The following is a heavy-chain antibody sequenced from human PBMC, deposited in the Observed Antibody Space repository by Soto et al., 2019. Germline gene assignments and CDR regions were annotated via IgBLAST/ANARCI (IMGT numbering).Heavy chain of an antibody. J-gene: IGHJ4*02. CDR1: GFTFSTYE. CDR2: ISGSGSRL. V-gene: IGHV3-48*03. CDR3: ARVGWVEAAGKHFDY. Sequence: PGGSLRLSCAASGFTFSTYEMIWVRQAPGKGLEWVSYISGSGSRLHHADSVKGRFTISRDNAKNSLYLQMNSLRGEDTAVYYCARVGWVEAAGKHFDYWGQGTLVTVSS. D-gene: IGHD6-13*01.